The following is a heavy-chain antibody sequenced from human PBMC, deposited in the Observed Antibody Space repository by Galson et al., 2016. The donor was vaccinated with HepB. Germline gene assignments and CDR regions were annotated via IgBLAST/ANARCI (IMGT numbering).Heavy chain of an antibody. V-gene: IGHV3-66*01. CDR2: IYNNGST. J-gene: IGHJ6*02. D-gene: IGHD3-10*01. CDR1: GFSVKNNY. Sequence: SLRLSCAASGFSVKNNYMTWVRQAPGKGLEWVSIIYNNGSTYYADSVKGRFTISRDNSGNTVYLQMNNLRPEDTAVYFCARDPPGVPDFALDVWGQGTTVTVSS. CDR3: ARDPPGVPDFALDV.